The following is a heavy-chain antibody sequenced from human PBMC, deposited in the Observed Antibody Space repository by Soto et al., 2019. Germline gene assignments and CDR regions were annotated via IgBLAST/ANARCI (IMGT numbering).Heavy chain of an antibody. CDR3: AKAGNHVGIAVAGWDH. CDR2: ISGTGGST. Sequence: PGGSLRLSCAASGFTFSSYAMSWVRQAPGKGLEWVSTISGTGGSTHSADSVKGRFTISRDNSKNALYLQMNSLRVDDTAVYYCAKAGNHVGIAVAGWDHWGQGTLVTVSS. J-gene: IGHJ4*02. V-gene: IGHV3-23*01. CDR1: GFTFSSYA. D-gene: IGHD6-19*01.